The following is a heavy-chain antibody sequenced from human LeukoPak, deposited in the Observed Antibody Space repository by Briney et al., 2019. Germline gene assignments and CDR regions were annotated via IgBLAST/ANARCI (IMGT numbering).Heavy chain of an antibody. CDR1: GFTVSSNY. D-gene: IGHD3-22*01. V-gene: IGHV3-53*01. J-gene: IGHJ4*02. Sequence: GGSLRLSCAASGFTVSSNYVSWVRQAPGKGLEWVSVIYSGGSTYYADSVRGRFTISRDNSKNTLYLQMNSLGAEDTAVYYCARVSYYDSSGYYFLSYVDYWGQGTLVTVSS. CDR3: ARVSYYDSSGYYFLSYVDY. CDR2: IYSGGST.